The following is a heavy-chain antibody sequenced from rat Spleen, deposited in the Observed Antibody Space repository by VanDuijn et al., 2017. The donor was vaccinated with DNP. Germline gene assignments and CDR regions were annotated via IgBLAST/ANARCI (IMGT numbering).Heavy chain of an antibody. CDR3: ARWNSGHFDY. Sequence: EVQLVESGGGLVQPGRSLKLSCAASGFTFSNYGMAWVRQAPTTSLEWVASISNGGGNTYYRDSVKGRFTISRDNAKNTLYLQMNSLRSEDMATYYCARWNSGHFDYWGQGVMVPVSA. J-gene: IGHJ2*01. CDR2: ISNGGGNT. D-gene: IGHD4-3*01. V-gene: IGHV5S13*01. CDR1: GFTFSNYG.